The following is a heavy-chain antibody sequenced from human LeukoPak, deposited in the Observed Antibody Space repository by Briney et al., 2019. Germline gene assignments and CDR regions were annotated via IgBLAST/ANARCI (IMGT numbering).Heavy chain of an antibody. CDR2: ISYDGSNK. J-gene: IGHJ4*02. Sequence: PGGSLRLSCAASGITFSRYAMSWVRQAPGKGLEWVAVISYDGSNKYYADSVKGRFTISRDNSKNTLYLQMNSLRAEDTAVYYCARDNYGFDYWGQGTLVTVSS. V-gene: IGHV3-30-3*01. D-gene: IGHD3-10*01. CDR3: ARDNYGFDY. CDR1: GITFSRYA.